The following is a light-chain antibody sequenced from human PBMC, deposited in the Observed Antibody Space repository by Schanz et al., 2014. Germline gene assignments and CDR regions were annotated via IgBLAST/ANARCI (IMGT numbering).Light chain of an antibody. CDR2: DVT. Sequence: QSALTQPPSASGSPGQSVTISCTGTSSDVGGYNYASWYQQHPGKAPKLMIYDVTNRPSGVSNRFSGSKSGNTASLTISGLQAEDEADYYCSSYTASSTRVFGTGTKLTVL. CDR3: SSYTASSTRV. CDR1: SSDVGGYNY. V-gene: IGLV2-14*01. J-gene: IGLJ1*01.